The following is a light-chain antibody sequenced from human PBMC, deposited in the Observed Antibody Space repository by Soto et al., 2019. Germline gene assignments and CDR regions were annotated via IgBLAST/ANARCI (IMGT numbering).Light chain of an antibody. Sequence: DIVMTQSPDSLAVSLGERATINCKSSQSVFYSSNNNNYLALYQQKPGQPPKLLIYWASTRESGVPDRFSGSGSGTDFTLTISSLQAEDVSVYSCQQYYSTQDTCGQGTKLEIK. CDR2: WAS. J-gene: IGKJ2*01. CDR1: QSVFYSSNNNNY. CDR3: QQYYSTQDT. V-gene: IGKV4-1*01.